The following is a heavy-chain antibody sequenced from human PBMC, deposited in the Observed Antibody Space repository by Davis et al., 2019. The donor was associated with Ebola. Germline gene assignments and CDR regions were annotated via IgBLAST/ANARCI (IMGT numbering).Heavy chain of an antibody. D-gene: IGHD5-12*01. J-gene: IGHJ4*02. CDR1: GGSFSGYY. CDR3: ARSKYSGYDRALDY. V-gene: IGHV4-34*01. Sequence: GSLRLSCAVYGGSFSGYYWSWIRQPPGKGLEWIGEIYHSGSTNYNPSLKSRVTISVDKSKNQFSLKLSSVTAADTAVYYCARSKYSGYDRALDYWGQGTLVTVSS. CDR2: IYHSGST.